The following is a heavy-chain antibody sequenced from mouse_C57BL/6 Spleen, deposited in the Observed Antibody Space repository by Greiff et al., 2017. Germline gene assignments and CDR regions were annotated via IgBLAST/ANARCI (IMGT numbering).Heavy chain of an antibody. CDR2: IYPGDGDT. D-gene: IGHD1-1*01. J-gene: IGHJ2*01. V-gene: IGHV1-80*01. CDR1: GYAFSSYW. CDR3: ARGGVITTVVAGVDD. Sequence: QVQLQQSGAELVKPGASVKISCKASGYAFSSYWMNWVKQRPGQGLEWIGQIYPGDGDTNYNGKFKGKATLTADKSSSTAYMQLSSLTSEDSAVYFCARGGVITTVVAGVDDWGQGTTLTVSS.